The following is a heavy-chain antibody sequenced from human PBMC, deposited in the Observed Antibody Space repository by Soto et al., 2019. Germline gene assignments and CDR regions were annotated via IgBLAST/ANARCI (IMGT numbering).Heavy chain of an antibody. CDR2: ISYDGSNK. V-gene: IGHV3-30*04. CDR1: GFTFSSYA. CDR3: ARDKGYYSSSFDY. J-gene: IGHJ4*02. Sequence: GGSLRLSCAASGFTFSSYAMHWVRQAPGKGLEWVAVISYDGSNKYYADSVKGRFTISRDNSKNTLYLQMNSLRAEDTAVYYCARDKGYYSSSFDYWGQGTLVTVSS. D-gene: IGHD6-6*01.